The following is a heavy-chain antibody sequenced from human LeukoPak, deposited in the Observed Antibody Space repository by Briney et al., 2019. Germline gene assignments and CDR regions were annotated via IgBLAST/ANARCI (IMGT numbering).Heavy chain of an antibody. CDR2: IKSKTDGGTT. CDR1: GFTFSNAW. D-gene: IGHD5-18*01. J-gene: IGHJ4*02. V-gene: IGHV3-15*01. CDR3: TTAKYSYGLKVDY. Sequence: PGGSLRLSCAASGFTFSNAWMSWVRQAPGKGLEWVGRIKSKTDGGTTDYAAPVKGRFTISRDDSKNTLYLQMNSLKTEDTAVYYCTTAKYSYGLKVDYWGQGTLVTVSS.